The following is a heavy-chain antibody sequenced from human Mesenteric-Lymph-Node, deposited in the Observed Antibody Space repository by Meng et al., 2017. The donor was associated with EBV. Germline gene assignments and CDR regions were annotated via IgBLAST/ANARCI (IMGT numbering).Heavy chain of an antibody. CDR1: GGSISSDGYY. CDR2: VHYSGNT. J-gene: IGHJ5*02. Sequence: QVPLLESRPGLVYPSQSLTLTCPVSGGSISSDGYYCSWIRQPPRKGLEWIGSVHYSGNTNYNPALKNRVTISVDTSSNQIYLSLTSVTVADTASYYCARNSDCSTTSCFVSWFDPWGQGTLVTVSS. CDR3: ARNSDCSTTSCFVSWFDP. D-gene: IGHD2-2*01. V-gene: IGHV4-30-4*08.